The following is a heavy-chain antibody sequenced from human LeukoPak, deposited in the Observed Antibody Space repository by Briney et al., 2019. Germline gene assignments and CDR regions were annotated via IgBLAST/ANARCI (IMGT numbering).Heavy chain of an antibody. CDR2: ISSSSSYI. Sequence: GGTLRLSCAASGFTFSSYGMNWVRQAPGKGLEWVSSISSSSSYIYYADSVKGRFTISRDNAKNSLYLQMNSLRAEDTAVYYCARGAYYDSSGYFWGQGTLVTVSS. CDR1: GFTFSSYG. CDR3: ARGAYYDSSGYF. D-gene: IGHD3-22*01. J-gene: IGHJ4*02. V-gene: IGHV3-21*01.